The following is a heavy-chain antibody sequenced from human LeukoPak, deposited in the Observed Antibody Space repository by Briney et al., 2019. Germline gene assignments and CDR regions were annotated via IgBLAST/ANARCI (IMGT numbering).Heavy chain of an antibody. CDR3: ARGSDGWFAFDY. D-gene: IGHD6-19*01. J-gene: IGHJ4*02. CDR2: IYSTGGK. CDR1: EFTVSSNY. Sequence: GSLRLSCAASEFTVSSNYMSWVRQAPGKGLEWVSIIYSTGGKYYADSVKGRFTISRDNSKHTLYLQMNSLRAEDTAVYYCARGSDGWFAFDYWGQGILVTVSS. V-gene: IGHV3-66*01.